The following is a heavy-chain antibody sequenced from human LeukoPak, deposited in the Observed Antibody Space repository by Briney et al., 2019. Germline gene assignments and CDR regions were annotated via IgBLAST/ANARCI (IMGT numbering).Heavy chain of an antibody. J-gene: IGHJ4*02. D-gene: IGHD6-13*01. CDR3: PKDRVAAAGIGEFGN. CDR1: GFTLTTYA. V-gene: IGHV3-23*01. Sequence: PGGSLRPSFAASGFTLTTYAMSWVRQAPGKGLEWVSSISGSGGSTYYADSVKGRFTISRDNSKNTLYLQMNGLRAEDTAVYYCPKDRVAAAGIGEFGNWGPGTLVTVSS. CDR2: ISGSGGST.